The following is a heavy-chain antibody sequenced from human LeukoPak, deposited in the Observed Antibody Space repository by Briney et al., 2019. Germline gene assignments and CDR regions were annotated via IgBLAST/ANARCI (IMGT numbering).Heavy chain of an antibody. CDR1: GFTFSSYA. D-gene: IGHD4/OR15-4a*01. CDR2: ISGRGDIT. CDR3: AKRAGYYFDY. V-gene: IGHV3-23*01. Sequence: GGSLRLSCAASGFTFSSYAMSWVRQAPGKGLEWVSVISGRGDITYYADSVKGRFTISRDNSKNTLYLQMNSLRAEDTAVYYCAKRAGYYFDYWGQGTLVTVSS. J-gene: IGHJ4*02.